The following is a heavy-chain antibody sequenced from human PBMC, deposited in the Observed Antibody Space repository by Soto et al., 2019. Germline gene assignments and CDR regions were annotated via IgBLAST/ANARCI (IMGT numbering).Heavy chain of an antibody. Sequence: PGGSLRLSCAASGFTFDDYAMHWVRQAPGRGLEWVSGISWNSGSIGYADSVKGRFTISRDNAKNSLYLQMNSLRAEDTALYYCAKDISIVATTNMPRAIWGQGTMVTVSS. CDR1: GFTFDDYA. CDR3: AKDISIVATTNMPRAI. CDR2: ISWNSGSI. J-gene: IGHJ3*02. D-gene: IGHD5-12*01. V-gene: IGHV3-9*01.